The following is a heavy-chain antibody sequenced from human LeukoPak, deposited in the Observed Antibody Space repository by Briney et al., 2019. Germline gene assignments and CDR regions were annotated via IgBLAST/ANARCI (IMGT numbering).Heavy chain of an antibody. V-gene: IGHV3-9*01. D-gene: IGHD2-2*01. CDR1: GFTFDDYG. CDR3: AKGDCGSSSCTRLDN. J-gene: IGHJ4*02. CDR2: ISWHGGGV. Sequence: GRSLRLSCAASGFTFDDYGMHWVRQAPGKGLGWVSGISWHGGGVGYAASGKGRFTISRDNAKKSLYLQMNSLRPEDTALYYCAKGDCGSSSCTRLDNWGQGTLVTVSS.